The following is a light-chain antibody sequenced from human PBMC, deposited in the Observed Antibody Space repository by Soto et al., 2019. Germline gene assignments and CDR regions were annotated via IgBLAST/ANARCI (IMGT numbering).Light chain of an antibody. CDR2: GAS. Sequence: AIRMTQSPSSLSASTGDTVTITFRASQDIGSVLAWYQQKPGAAPKVLISGASNLHGGVPSRFSGSGSRTEFTLTISSLQSEDFAVYYCQQYNNWPPIFGQGTRLEIK. CDR1: QDIGSV. V-gene: IGKV1-8*01. J-gene: IGKJ5*01. CDR3: QQYNNWPPI.